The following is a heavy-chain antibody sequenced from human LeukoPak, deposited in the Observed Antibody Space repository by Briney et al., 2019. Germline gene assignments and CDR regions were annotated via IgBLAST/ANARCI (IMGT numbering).Heavy chain of an antibody. J-gene: IGHJ4*02. CDR1: GYTFSSYS. Sequence: GGSLRLSCAASGYTFSSYSMNWVRQAPGKGLEWVSFISSSSSTIYYADSVKGRFTISRDNAKNSLYLQMNSLRAEDTAVYYCARDRGGSYSAIDYWGQGTLVTVSS. D-gene: IGHD1-26*01. CDR3: ARDRGGSYSAIDY. CDR2: ISSSSSTI. V-gene: IGHV3-48*04.